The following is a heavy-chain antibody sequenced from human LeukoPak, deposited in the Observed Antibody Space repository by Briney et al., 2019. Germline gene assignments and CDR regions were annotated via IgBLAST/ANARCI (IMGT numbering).Heavy chain of an antibody. CDR2: IKHDGSEN. CDR1: GCTISSYW. CDR3: ARVSHFDCPYYYYYYLDV. D-gene: IGHD3-9*01. Sequence: PSGSLTLSCAASGCTISSYWLSWVREPPGKGLEWVGNIKHDGSENYYVNSVKGRFIISRDNAKNSLYLQMNSLRAEDTAVYYCARVSHFDCPYYYYYYLDVWGKGTTVTVSS. J-gene: IGHJ6*03. V-gene: IGHV3-7*01.